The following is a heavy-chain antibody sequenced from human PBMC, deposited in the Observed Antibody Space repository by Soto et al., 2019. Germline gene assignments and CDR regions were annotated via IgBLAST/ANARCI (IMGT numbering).Heavy chain of an antibody. Sequence: PSETLSLTCTVSNGSISSYYWSRIRQPPGKGLEWIGSIYYSGSTNYSPSLERRVTLSVDTSMNQFSLRLTSVTAADTAVYYCARVHEYISDILIWMDGFEIWGQGTMVTVSS. CDR3: ARVHEYISDILIWMDGFEI. CDR2: IYYSGST. V-gene: IGHV4-59*01. CDR1: NGSISSYY. D-gene: IGHD3-9*01. J-gene: IGHJ3*02.